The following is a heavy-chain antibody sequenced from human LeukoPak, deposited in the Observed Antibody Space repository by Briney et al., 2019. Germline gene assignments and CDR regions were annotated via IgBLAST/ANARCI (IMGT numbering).Heavy chain of an antibody. Sequence: GGSLRLSCAASGFTFSTYAMSWVRQAPGRGLEWVSAISGSGDGGSGGITYYADSVKGRFTISRDNAKNSLYLQMNSLRAEDTAVYYCARGETLLHYDYVWGTRPVEYFQHWGQGTLVTVSS. CDR3: ARGETLLHYDYVWGTRPVEYFQH. CDR1: GFTFSTYA. V-gene: IGHV3-23*01. J-gene: IGHJ1*01. CDR2: ISGSGDGGSGGIT. D-gene: IGHD3-16*01.